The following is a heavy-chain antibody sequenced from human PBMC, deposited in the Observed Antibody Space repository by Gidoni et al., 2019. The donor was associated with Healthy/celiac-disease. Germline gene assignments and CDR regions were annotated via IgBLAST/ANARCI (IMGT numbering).Heavy chain of an antibody. J-gene: IGHJ4*02. Sequence: EVQLVESGGGLIQPGGSLRLSCAASRFTVSSNYMSWVRQAPGKGLEWVSVIYSGGSTYYADSVKGRFTISRDNSKNTLYLQMNSLRAEDTAVYYCARGKFHAAYDYVWGSYAFDYWGQGTLVTVSS. D-gene: IGHD3-16*01. CDR1: RFTVSSNY. CDR2: IYSGGST. V-gene: IGHV3-53*01. CDR3: ARGKFHAAYDYVWGSYAFDY.